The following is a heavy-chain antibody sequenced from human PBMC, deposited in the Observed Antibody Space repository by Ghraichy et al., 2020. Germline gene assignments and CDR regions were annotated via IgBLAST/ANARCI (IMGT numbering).Heavy chain of an antibody. V-gene: IGHV1-18*04. CDR2: ISAYNGNT. J-gene: IGHJ6*02. CDR1: GYTFTSYG. CDR3: ARDPASAAMVMVISWNYYYYGMDV. D-gene: IGHD5-18*01. Sequence: ASVKVSCKASGYTFTSYGISWVRQAPGQGLEWMGWISAYNGNTNYAQKLQGRVTMTTDTSTSTAYMELRSLRSDDTAVYYCARDPASAAMVMVISWNYYYYGMDVWGQGTTVTVSS.